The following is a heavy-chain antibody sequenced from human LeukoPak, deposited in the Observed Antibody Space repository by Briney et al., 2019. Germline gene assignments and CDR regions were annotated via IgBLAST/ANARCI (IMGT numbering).Heavy chain of an antibody. Sequence: GGSLRLSCAASGFTVSGNYMSWVRQAPGKGLEWVSVTYSGGNIYYADSVKGRFTISRDNSKITLNLQVNSLRAEDTAVYYCARGSGGFSFDYWGQGTLVTVSS. CDR2: TYSGGNI. CDR1: GFTVSGNY. J-gene: IGHJ4*02. D-gene: IGHD2-8*02. CDR3: ARGSGGFSFDY. V-gene: IGHV3-66*01.